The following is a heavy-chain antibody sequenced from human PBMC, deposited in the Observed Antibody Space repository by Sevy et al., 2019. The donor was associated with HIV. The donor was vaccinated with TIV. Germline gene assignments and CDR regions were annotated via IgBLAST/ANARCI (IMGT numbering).Heavy chain of an antibody. CDR2: INAGNGNT. V-gene: IGHV1-3*01. J-gene: IGHJ6*02. CDR1: GYTFTSYA. CDR3: ARETIGSGSYYLYYYYGMDV. D-gene: IGHD3-10*01. Sequence: ASVKVSCKASGYTFTSYAMHWVRQAPGQRLEWMGWINAGNGNTKYSQKFQGRVTITRDTSASTAYMELSSLRSEETAVYYCARETIGSGSYYLYYYYGMDVWGQGTTVTVSS.